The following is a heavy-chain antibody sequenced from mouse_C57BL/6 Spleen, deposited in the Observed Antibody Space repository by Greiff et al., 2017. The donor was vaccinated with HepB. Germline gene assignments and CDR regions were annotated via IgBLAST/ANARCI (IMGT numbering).Heavy chain of an antibody. D-gene: IGHD1-1*02. CDR1: GYAFSSSW. V-gene: IGHV1-82*01. CDR3: ARSGRYGDWDFEV. J-gene: IGHJ1*03. CDR2: IYPGAGDT. Sequence: VQLQQSGPELVKPGASVKISCKASGYAFSSSWMNWVKQRPGKGLEWIGRIYPGAGDTNYNGKFKGKATLTADKSSSTAYMQLSSLTYEDSAVYCCARSGRYGDWDFEVWGTGTTVTVSS.